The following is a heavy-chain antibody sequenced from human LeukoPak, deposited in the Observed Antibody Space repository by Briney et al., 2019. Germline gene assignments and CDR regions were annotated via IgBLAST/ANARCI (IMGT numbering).Heavy chain of an antibody. V-gene: IGHV3-23*01. CDR3: AKSSDWVTHPRFYYYGMDV. D-gene: IGHD2-21*02. J-gene: IGHJ6*02. CDR1: GFTFSSYA. Sequence: GGSLRLSCAASGFTFSSYAMSWVRQAPGKGLEWVSAISGSGGSTHYADSVKGRFTISRDNSKNTLYLQMNSLRAEDTAVYYCAKSSDWVTHPRFYYYGMDVWGQGTTVTVSS. CDR2: ISGSGGST.